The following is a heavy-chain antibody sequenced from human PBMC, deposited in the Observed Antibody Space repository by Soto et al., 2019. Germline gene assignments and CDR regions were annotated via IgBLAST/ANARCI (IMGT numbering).Heavy chain of an antibody. D-gene: IGHD1-26*01. Sequence: GGSPRLSCVASGFAFTAYTKNWVRQGPGTGLEWVSSINGRSNYTYYSDAVQGRFTVSRDNAQNSQFLQMSRLGPEDTAVYYCVREDGVVGASSAFDSWGQGTLVTVSS. J-gene: IGHJ4*02. CDR3: VREDGVVGASSAFDS. CDR2: INGRSNYT. V-gene: IGHV3-21*01. CDR1: GFAFTAYT.